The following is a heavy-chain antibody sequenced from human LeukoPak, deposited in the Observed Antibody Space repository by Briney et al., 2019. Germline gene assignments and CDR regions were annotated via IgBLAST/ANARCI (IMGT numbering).Heavy chain of an antibody. CDR1: GFTVSSNY. CDR3: ARGHDILTGYYYFDY. V-gene: IGHV3-66*01. D-gene: IGHD3-9*01. J-gene: IGHJ4*02. Sequence: GGSLRPSCAASGFTVSSNYMSWVRQAPGKGLEWVSVIYSGGSTYYADPVKGRFTISRDNSKNTLYLQMNSLRAEDTAVYYCARGHDILTGYYYFDYWGQGTLVTVSS. CDR2: IYSGGST.